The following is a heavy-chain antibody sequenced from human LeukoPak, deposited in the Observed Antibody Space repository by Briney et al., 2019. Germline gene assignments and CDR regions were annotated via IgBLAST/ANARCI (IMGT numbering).Heavy chain of an antibody. V-gene: IGHV3-30*04. D-gene: IGHD2-21*01. CDR2: IAHDESAT. CDR3: ARLGLGVVHTAPNFDY. Sequence: GGSLRLSCAASGFNFGGYAMHWVRQTPGQGLDWLGSIAHDESATYYADSVKGRVTVSRDNSERTLFLEMSSLKLEDTATYYCARLGLGVVHTAPNFDYWGQGILVTVSS. J-gene: IGHJ4*02. CDR1: GFNFGGYA.